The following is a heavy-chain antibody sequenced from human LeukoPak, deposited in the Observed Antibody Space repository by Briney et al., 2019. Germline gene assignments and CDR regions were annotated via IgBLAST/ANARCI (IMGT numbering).Heavy chain of an antibody. J-gene: IGHJ4*02. V-gene: IGHV4-34*01. CDR2: INHSGST. CDR3: ARGVRLPMGY. Sequence: SETLSLTCAVYGGSFSGYYWSWIRQPPGKGLEWIGEINHSGSTNYNPSLKSRVTISVDTSKNQFSLKPSSVTAADTAVYYCARGVRLPMGYWGQGTLVSVSS. D-gene: IGHD5-12*01. CDR1: GGSFSGYY.